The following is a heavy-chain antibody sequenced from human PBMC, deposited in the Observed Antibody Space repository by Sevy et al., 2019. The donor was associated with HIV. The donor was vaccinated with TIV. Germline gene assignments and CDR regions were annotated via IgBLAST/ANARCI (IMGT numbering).Heavy chain of an antibody. D-gene: IGHD1-1*01. CDR2: ISFDGSNK. V-gene: IGHV3-30-3*01. Sequence: GGSLRLSCAASGFTFTLYSMHWVRQAPGKGLEWVATISFDGSNKHYADSVKGRFTISRDNSQKSLYLQMNSLRTEDTAVYYCALERLSSDVAEYFQNWGQGTLVTVSS. CDR3: ALERLSSDVAEYFQN. J-gene: IGHJ1*01. CDR1: GFTFTLYS.